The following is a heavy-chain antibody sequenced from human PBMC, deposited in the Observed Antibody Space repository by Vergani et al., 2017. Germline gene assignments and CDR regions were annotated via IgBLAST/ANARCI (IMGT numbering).Heavy chain of an antibody. J-gene: IGHJ4*02. Sequence: EVQLLESGGGLVQPGGSLRLSCAASGFTFSSYGMSWVRQAPGKGLEWVSAISGSGGSTYYADSVKGRFTISRDNSKNTLYLQMNSLRAEDTAVYYWAKVRGYSAIQLWSSDFDYWGQGTLVTVSS. CDR3: AKVRGYSAIQLWSSDFDY. V-gene: IGHV3-23*01. CDR2: ISGSGGST. CDR1: GFTFSSYG. D-gene: IGHD5-18*01.